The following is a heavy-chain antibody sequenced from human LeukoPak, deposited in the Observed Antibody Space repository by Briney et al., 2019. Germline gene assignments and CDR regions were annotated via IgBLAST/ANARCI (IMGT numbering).Heavy chain of an antibody. CDR1: GGSFSGYY. D-gene: IGHD5-18*01. CDR3: ARSSMQLWLLAY. V-gene: IGHV4-34*01. CDR2: INHSGST. J-gene: IGHJ4*02. Sequence: SETLSLTCAVYGGSFSGYYWSWIRQPPGKGLEWIGEINHSGSTNYNPSLKSRVTISVDTSKNQFSLKLSSVTAADTAVYYCARSSMQLWLLAYWGQGTLVTVSS.